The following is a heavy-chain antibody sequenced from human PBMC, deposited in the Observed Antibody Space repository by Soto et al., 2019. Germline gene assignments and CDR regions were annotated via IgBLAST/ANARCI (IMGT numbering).Heavy chain of an antibody. D-gene: IGHD1-1*01. CDR1: GGSISSYY. V-gene: IGHV4-59*01. Sequence: ASETLSLTCTVSGGSISSYYWVWIRQSPGKGLEWIGYIYYSGSTNYNPSLKSRVTISVDTSKNQFSLKLSSLTAADTAVYYCASFMSTTGPAEYFQHWGQGTLVTVSS. CDR2: IYYSGST. J-gene: IGHJ1*01. CDR3: ASFMSTTGPAEYFQH.